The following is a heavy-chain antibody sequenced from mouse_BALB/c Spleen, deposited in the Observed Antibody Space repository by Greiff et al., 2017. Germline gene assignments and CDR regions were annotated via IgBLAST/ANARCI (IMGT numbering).Heavy chain of an antibody. Sequence: VQLQQSGAELVKPGASVKLSCKASGYTFTSYWMHWVKQRPGQGLEWIGEINPSNGRTNYNEKFKSKATLTVDKSSSTAYMQLSSLTSEDSAVYYCAGGGSPFAYWGQGTLVTVSA. CDR3: AGGGSPFAY. CDR2: INPSNGRT. V-gene: IGHV1S81*02. CDR1: GYTFTSYW. J-gene: IGHJ3*01. D-gene: IGHD1-1*01.